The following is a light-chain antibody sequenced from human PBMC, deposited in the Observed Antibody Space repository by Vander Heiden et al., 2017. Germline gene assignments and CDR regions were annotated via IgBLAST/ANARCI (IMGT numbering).Light chain of an antibody. J-gene: IGKJ1*01. CDR1: QSLLHSNGYNN. CDR3: MQALHTPLWT. CDR2: LGS. Sequence: IVMTQSPLSLPVTPGEPASISCRSSQSLLHSNGYNNLHWYLQKPGQSPQLLIYLGSNRASGVPDRFSGSGSGTDFTLKISRVEAEDVGVYYCMQALHTPLWTFGQGTKVEIK. V-gene: IGKV2-28*01.